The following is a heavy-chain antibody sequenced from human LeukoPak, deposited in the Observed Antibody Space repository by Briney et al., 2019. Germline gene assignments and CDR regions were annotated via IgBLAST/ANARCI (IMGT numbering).Heavy chain of an antibody. D-gene: IGHD6-13*01. Sequence: GASVKVSCKASGGIYSTYGFHWVRQAPGQGLEWLGGIIPIFHTSHYARKFQDRVMISADESTSTVYMELSSLRSEDTAVYYCARDRVAAAWYGNAFDIWGQGTMVTVSS. J-gene: IGHJ3*02. CDR2: IIPIFHTS. CDR1: GGIYSTYG. V-gene: IGHV1-69*13. CDR3: ARDRVAAAWYGNAFDI.